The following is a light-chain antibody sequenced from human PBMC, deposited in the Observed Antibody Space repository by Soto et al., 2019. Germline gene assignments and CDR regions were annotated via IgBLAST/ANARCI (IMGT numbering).Light chain of an antibody. V-gene: IGLV2-14*01. CDR3: SSYTSSSTVV. CDR2: EVS. Sequence: QSALTQPASVSGSPGQSITISCTGTSSDVGAYNYVSWHQQHPGKAPKLIIYEVSNRPSGVSNRFSGSKSGNTASLTISGLQAEDEADYHCSSYTSSSTVVFGGGTKVTVL. J-gene: IGLJ2*01. CDR1: SSDVGAYNY.